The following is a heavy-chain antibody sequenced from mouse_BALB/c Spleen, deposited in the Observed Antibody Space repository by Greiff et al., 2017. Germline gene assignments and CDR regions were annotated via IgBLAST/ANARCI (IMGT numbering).Heavy chain of an antibody. CDR2: ISSGGSYT. D-gene: IGHD2-3*01. Sequence: EVMLVESGGGLVKPGGSLKLSCAASGFTFSSYTMSWVRQTPEKRLEWVATISSGGSYTYYPDSVKGRFTISRDNAKNTMYLQMSSLKSEDTAMYYCTRDPYDGYSWFAYWGQGTLVTVSA. CDR1: GFTFSSYT. J-gene: IGHJ3*01. V-gene: IGHV5-6-4*01. CDR3: TRDPYDGYSWFAY.